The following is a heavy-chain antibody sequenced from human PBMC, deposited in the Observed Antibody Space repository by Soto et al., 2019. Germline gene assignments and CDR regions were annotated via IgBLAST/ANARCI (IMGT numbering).Heavy chain of an antibody. CDR1: GFTFSSYA. J-gene: IGHJ6*02. Sequence: EVQLLESGGGLVQPGGSLRLSCAASGFTFSSYAMSWVRQAPGKGLEWVSAISGSGGSTYYADSVKGRFTISRDNTKNTLYLQMNSLRAEDTAVYYCAKARSGKSYYYYGMDVWGQGTTVTVSS. CDR3: AKARSGKSYYYYGMDV. CDR2: ISGSGGST. D-gene: IGHD3-3*01. V-gene: IGHV3-23*01.